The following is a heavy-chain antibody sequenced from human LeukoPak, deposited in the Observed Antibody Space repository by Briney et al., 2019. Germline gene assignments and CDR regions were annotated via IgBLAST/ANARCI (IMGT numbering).Heavy chain of an antibody. J-gene: IGHJ6*02. D-gene: IGHD3-22*01. Sequence: GGSLRLSCAASGFTFSSYWMHWIRQAPGKGLVWVSRINSDGSSTSYADSVKGRFTISRDNAKNTLYLQMNSLRAEDTAVYYCARVGDSSGYYGYYYYYGMDVWGQGTTVTVSS. CDR1: GFTFSSYW. V-gene: IGHV3-74*01. CDR2: INSDGSST. CDR3: ARVGDSSGYYGYYYYYGMDV.